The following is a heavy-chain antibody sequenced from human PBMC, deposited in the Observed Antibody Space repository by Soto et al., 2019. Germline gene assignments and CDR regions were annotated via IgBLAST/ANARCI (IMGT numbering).Heavy chain of an antibody. CDR2: INHSGTT. CDR1: RGSFRDYS. Sequence: PSETLSLTWAIYRGSFRDYSWTWIRQPPGKGLEWIAEINHSGTTNYNPSLKSRVTISLDTSKNQFSLKLSSVTAADTAVYYCASTFRPGYYFNYWGQGTLVTVSS. CDR3: ASTFRPGYYFNY. J-gene: IGHJ4*02. V-gene: IGHV4-34*01.